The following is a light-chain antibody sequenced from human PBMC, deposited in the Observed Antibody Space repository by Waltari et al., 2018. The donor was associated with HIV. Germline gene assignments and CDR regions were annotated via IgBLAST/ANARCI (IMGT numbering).Light chain of an antibody. CDR1: QSIFYSSNNKNY. CDR3: QQYDSTPLT. V-gene: IGKV4-1*01. J-gene: IGKJ4*01. Sequence: IVMTQSPDSLAVSLGERATINCKSSQSIFYSSNNKNYLAWYQQKPGQPPKLLIYCAYTRESGVPDRFSGSGSGTDFTLTISSLQAEDVAVYYCQQYDSTPLTFGGGTKVEIK. CDR2: CAY.